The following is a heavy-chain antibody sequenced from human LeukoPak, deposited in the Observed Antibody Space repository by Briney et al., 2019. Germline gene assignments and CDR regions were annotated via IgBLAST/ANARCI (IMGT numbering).Heavy chain of an antibody. Sequence: PGGSLRLSCAASGFTFSSYAMSWVRQAPGKGLEWVSAISGSGGSTYYADSVKGRFTISRDNSKNTLYLQMNSLRAEDTAVYYCAKRQVRGVTFGAADYWGQGTLVTVSS. CDR1: GFTFSSYA. V-gene: IGHV3-23*01. D-gene: IGHD3-10*01. J-gene: IGHJ4*02. CDR3: AKRQVRGVTFGAADY. CDR2: ISGSGGST.